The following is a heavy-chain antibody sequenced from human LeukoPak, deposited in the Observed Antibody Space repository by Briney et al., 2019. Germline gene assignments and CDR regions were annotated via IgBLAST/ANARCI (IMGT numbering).Heavy chain of an antibody. CDR3: AKGTTMYAFDI. Sequence: GGSLRLSCAASGFTFSSYEMNWVRQAPGKGLEWVSYISSSGSTIYYADSVKGRLTISRDNSKNSLYLQMNSLTTEDTALYFCAKGTTMYAFDIWGQGTMVTVSS. D-gene: IGHD1-1*01. CDR1: GFTFSSYE. J-gene: IGHJ3*02. CDR2: ISSSGSTI. V-gene: IGHV3-48*03.